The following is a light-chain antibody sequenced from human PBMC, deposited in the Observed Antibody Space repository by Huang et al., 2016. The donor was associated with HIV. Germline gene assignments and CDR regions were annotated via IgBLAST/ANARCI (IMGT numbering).Light chain of an antibody. CDR1: QSLVNSAGNTY. Sequence: DVVMTQSPLSLPVTLGQPASISCRSSQSLVNSAGNTYLNWFQQRPGASPRRLIYKVSNRDSGVPDRFSGSGSGTDFTLRINNVEAEDVGIYYCMQGTHWPPWTFGQGTKVEIK. V-gene: IGKV2-30*01. CDR2: KVS. J-gene: IGKJ1*01. CDR3: MQGTHWPPWT.